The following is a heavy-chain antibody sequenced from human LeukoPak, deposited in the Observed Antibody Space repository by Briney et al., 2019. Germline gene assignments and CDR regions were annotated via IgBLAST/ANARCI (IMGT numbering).Heavy chain of an antibody. CDR1: GFTFSSYG. V-gene: IGHV3-30*02. CDR3: ARSRQWLVLNPFDY. J-gene: IGHJ4*02. Sequence: QAGGSLRLSCAASGFTFSSYGMHWVRQAPGKGLEWVAFIRYDGSNKYYADSVKGRFTISRDNAKNSLYLQMNSLRAEDTAVYYCARSRQWLVLNPFDYWGQGTLVTVSS. CDR2: IRYDGSNK. D-gene: IGHD6-19*01.